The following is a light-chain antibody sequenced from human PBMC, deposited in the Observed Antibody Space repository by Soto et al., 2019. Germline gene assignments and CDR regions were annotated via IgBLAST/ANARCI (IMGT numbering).Light chain of an antibody. CDR3: QQYNARPLT. CDR1: QSLSYN. Sequence: IVMTQSPATLSVSPGERATLSCRASQSLSYNLAWYQHNPGQAPRLLIFHASTRAAGIPARFSGSGSGTEFALTISSLQSEDFAVYYCQQYNARPLTFGGGTKVDIK. J-gene: IGKJ4*01. CDR2: HAS. V-gene: IGKV3-15*01.